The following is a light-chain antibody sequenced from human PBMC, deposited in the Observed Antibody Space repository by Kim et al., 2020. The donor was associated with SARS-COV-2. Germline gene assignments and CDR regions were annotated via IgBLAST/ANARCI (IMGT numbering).Light chain of an antibody. CDR1: TSNIETNT. Sequence: QSVLTQPPSVSGTPGQRVSISCSGGTSNIETNTVNWYQQLPGAAPKLLIHTNNQRPSGVPDRFSGSRFGTSASLTISGLQSENEADYFCAAWEDSPDGYVVFGGGTQLT. V-gene: IGLV1-44*01. CDR3: AAWEDSPDGYVV. J-gene: IGLJ2*01. CDR2: TNN.